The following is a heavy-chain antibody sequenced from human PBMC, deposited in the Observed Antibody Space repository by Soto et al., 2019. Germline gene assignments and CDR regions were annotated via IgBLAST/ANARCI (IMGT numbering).Heavy chain of an antibody. CDR3: ARGDSTDCSNGVCSFFYNHDMDV. J-gene: IGHJ6*02. D-gene: IGHD2-8*01. Sequence: ASVKVSCKASGYSFTDYHIHWVRQAPGQGLEWLGRINPKSGGTSTAQKFQGWVTMTTDTSISTAATELTRLTSDDTAIYYCARGDSTDCSNGVCSFFYNHDMDVWGQGTTVTVSS. CDR1: GYSFTDYH. CDR2: INPKSGGT. V-gene: IGHV1-2*04.